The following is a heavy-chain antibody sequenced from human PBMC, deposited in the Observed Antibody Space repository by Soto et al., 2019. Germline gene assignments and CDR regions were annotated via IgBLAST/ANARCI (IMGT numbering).Heavy chain of an antibody. CDR1: GGTFSIYG. D-gene: IGHD2-8*02. V-gene: IGHV1-69*01. Sequence: QVQLVQSGAEVKKTGSSVKVCCKASGGTFSIYGFSWVRQAPGQGPEWIGGIIPILTTPNYAQKFQGRVTIVADESTTTVYIELSSLKFADTAVYYCATSVGIAPTGEDGMDVWGQVTSVTVSS. CDR2: IIPILTTP. CDR3: ATSVGIAPTGEDGMDV. J-gene: IGHJ6*02.